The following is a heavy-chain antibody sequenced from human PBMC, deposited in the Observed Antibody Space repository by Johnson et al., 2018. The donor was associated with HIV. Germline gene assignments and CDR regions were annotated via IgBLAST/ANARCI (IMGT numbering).Heavy chain of an antibody. D-gene: IGHD1-26*01. J-gene: IGHJ3*02. CDR2: ISWNSGSI. CDR3: ARGFHSGSYNRGRAFDI. V-gene: IGHV3-23*04. Sequence: VQLVESGGGVVQPGGSLRLSCAASGFTFSSYAMSWVRQAPGKGLEWVSAISWNSGSIGYADSVKGRFTISRDNAKNTPDLQMNSLRAEDTAVYYCARGFHSGSYNRGRAFDIWGQGTMVTVSS. CDR1: GFTFSSYA.